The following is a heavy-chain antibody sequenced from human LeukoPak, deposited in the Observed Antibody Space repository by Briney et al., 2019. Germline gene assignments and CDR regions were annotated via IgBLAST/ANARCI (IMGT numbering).Heavy chain of an antibody. V-gene: IGHV4-59*04. J-gene: IGHJ4*02. D-gene: IGHD3-16*01. CDR1: GGAISSYY. CDR2: YYSGST. Sequence: PSETLSLTCTVPGGAISSYYWSWIRQPPGKGLEWIVYYSGSTYYNPSLKSRVTISVDTSKNQFSLKLSSVTAADTAVYYCARHYGPWGQGTLVTVSS. CDR3: ARHYGP.